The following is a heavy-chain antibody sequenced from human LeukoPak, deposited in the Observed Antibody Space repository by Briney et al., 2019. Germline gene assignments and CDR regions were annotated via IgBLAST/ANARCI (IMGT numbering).Heavy chain of an antibody. CDR2: ISSSGSTI. CDR1: GFSFNSFE. J-gene: IGHJ4*02. Sequence: SFRLSCAASGFSFNSFEMRWVRQAAGKGLEWVSYISSSGSTIYYADSVKGRFTISRDNAKNSLYLQMNSLRAEDTAVYYCARGWYNSGYYCDYWGQGTLVTVSS. D-gene: IGHD6-19*01. V-gene: IGHV3-48*03. CDR3: ARGWYNSGYYCDY.